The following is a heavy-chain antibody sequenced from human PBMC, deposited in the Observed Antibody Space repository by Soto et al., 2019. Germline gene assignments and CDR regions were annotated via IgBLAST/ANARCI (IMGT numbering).Heavy chain of an antibody. CDR2: IRSKGNNYAT. J-gene: IGHJ6*03. V-gene: IGHV3-73*01. Sequence: EVQLVESGGGLVQPGGSLKLSCAASGFTFSGSALHWVRQASGKGLEWVGRIRSKGNNYATAYGASLKGRFTISRDNSKDTEDLQMNSLTTEDTAVYYCSRQASDFWSGKPQYYMDVWGKGTTVTVSS. D-gene: IGHD3-3*01. CDR1: GFTFSGSA. CDR3: SRQASDFWSGKPQYYMDV.